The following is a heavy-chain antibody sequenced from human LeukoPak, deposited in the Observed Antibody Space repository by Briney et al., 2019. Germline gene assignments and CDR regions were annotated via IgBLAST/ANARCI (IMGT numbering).Heavy chain of an antibody. Sequence: GGSLRLSCAASGITFSNAWMSWVRQAPGKGLEWVGRIKSKTDGGTTDYAAPVKDRFTISRDNAKNTLYLQMNSLRAEDTAMYYCARFRGITMVRGVVVTSPFDYWGQGTLVTVSS. CDR3: ARFRGITMVRGVVVTSPFDY. V-gene: IGHV3-15*05. CDR1: GITFSNAW. D-gene: IGHD3-10*01. CDR2: IKSKTDGGTT. J-gene: IGHJ4*01.